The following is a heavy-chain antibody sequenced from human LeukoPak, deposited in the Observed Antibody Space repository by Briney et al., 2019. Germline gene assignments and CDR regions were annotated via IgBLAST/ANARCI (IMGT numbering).Heavy chain of an antibody. V-gene: IGHV3-30*02. CDR2: VRYDGSNK. Sequence: PGGSLRLSCAASGFMFSSYAMHWVRQAPGKGLEWVAFVRYDGSNKYYADYVKGRFTISRDNAKNSLYLQMNSLRAEDTALYYCAKGGVYYGSGSYYNGEDYYYGMDVWGQGTTVTVSS. CDR3: AKGGVYYGSGSYYNGEDYYYGMDV. J-gene: IGHJ6*02. D-gene: IGHD3-10*01. CDR1: GFMFSSYA.